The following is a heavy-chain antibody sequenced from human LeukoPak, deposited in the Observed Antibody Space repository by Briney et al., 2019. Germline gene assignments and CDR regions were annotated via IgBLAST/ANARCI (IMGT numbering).Heavy chain of an antibody. CDR1: EFTFSRYW. V-gene: IGHV3-7*03. D-gene: IGHD6-6*01. CDR2: IKQDGSEK. J-gene: IGHJ4*02. CDR3: ARDVYSSSSLDY. Sequence: GGSLRLSCAASEFTFSRYWMSWVRQAPGNGLEWVANIKQDGSEKYYVDSVKGRFTISRDNAKNSLYLQMNSLRVEDTAVYHCARDVYSSSSLDYWGQGILVTVSS.